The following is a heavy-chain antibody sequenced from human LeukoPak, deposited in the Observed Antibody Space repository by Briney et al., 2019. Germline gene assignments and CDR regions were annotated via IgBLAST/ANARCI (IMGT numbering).Heavy chain of an antibody. CDR3: ATSRGGVNNWNDGGACFDY. CDR2: INPKSGDA. Sequence: ASVKVSCKASGYTFTGYYIHWVRQAPGQGLEWMGWINPKSGDANYAQKFQGRVTMTRDTSITTAYMELSRLRSDDTAVYYCATSRGGVNNWNDGGACFDYWGQGTLVTVSS. V-gene: IGHV1-2*02. CDR1: GYTFTGYY. J-gene: IGHJ4*02. D-gene: IGHD1-1*01.